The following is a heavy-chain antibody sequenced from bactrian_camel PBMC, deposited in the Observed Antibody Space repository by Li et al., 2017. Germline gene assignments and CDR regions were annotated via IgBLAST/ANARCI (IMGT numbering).Heavy chain of an antibody. D-gene: IGHD2*01. CDR2: IDSDGST. J-gene: IGHJ4*01. CDR3: AAVVSGGKWTDYNY. Sequence: VQLVESGGGSVQAGGSLRLSCAASGYANSRHCMGWFRQAPGKEREGVAAIDSDGSTSYADSVKGRVTISRDNAESTVYLQMNSLKSEDTALYYCAAVVSGGKWTDYNYWGQGTQVTVS. V-gene: IGHV3S53*01. CDR1: GYANSRHC.